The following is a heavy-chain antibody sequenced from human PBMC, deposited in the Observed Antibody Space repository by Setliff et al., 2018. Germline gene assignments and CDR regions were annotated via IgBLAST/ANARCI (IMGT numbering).Heavy chain of an antibody. V-gene: IGHV1-69*05. CDR1: GGTFSSYG. CDR3: VREGVDSRSSTDYRYYMDV. CDR2: TIPIFGTT. D-gene: IGHD3-22*01. Sequence: ASVKVSCKASGGTFSSYGISWVRQAPGQGLGWMGGTIPIFGTTDYAQKFRGRVTIITDESTSTAFMQLSSLRSEDTAVYYCVREGVDSRSSTDYRYYMDVWGKGTTVTVSS. J-gene: IGHJ6*03.